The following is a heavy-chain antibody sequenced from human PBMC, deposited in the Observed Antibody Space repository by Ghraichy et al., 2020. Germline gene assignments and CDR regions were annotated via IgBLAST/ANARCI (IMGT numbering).Heavy chain of an antibody. CDR2: IYTTGTT. Sequence: SETLSLTCTVSGASMNSYYWTWIRQPAGKGLEWIGRIYTTGTTSYNPSLKSRLTVSVDTSKKQFSLRLTSVTAADTGVYYCAGGIVVIPAANRPFDYCGQGTLFTVSS. J-gene: IGHJ4*02. D-gene: IGHD2-2*01. CDR1: GASMNSYY. CDR3: AGGIVVIPAANRPFDY. V-gene: IGHV4-4*07.